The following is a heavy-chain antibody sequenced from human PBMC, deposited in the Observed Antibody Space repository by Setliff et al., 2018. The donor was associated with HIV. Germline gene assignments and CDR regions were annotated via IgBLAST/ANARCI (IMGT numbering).Heavy chain of an antibody. CDR3: ARARGPFSGSYTEDYYYRDV. J-gene: IGHJ6*03. Sequence: ASVKVSCKASAYTFTSHGISWVRQAPGQGLEWMGWISAYNGNTNYAQNRQGRVTMTTHTPPGTAYMELSSMRSDDTAVYYWARARGPFSGSYTEDYYYRDVWGKGTTVTVS. CDR1: AYTFTSHG. V-gene: IGHV1-18*01. CDR2: ISAYNGNT. D-gene: IGHD1-26*01.